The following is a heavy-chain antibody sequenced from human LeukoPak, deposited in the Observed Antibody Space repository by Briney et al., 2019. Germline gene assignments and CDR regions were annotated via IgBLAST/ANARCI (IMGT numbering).Heavy chain of an antibody. V-gene: IGHV4-39*01. J-gene: IGHJ4*02. CDR2: IYYSGST. Sequence: PSETLSLTCTVSGGSISSSSYYWGWLRQPPGKGLEWIGSIYYSGSTYYNPSLRSRVTISVDTSKNQFSLKLSSVTAADTAVYYCARGYDILTGYYPAYFFDCWGQGTLVTVSS. D-gene: IGHD3-9*01. CDR3: ARGYDILTGYYPAYFFDC. CDR1: GGSISSSSYY.